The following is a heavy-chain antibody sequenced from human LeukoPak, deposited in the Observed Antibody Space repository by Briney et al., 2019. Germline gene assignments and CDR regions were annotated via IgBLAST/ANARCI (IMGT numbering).Heavy chain of an antibody. Sequence: SETLSLTCTVSGYSISSGYYWGWIRQPPGKGLEWIGSIYHSGSTYYNPSLKSRVTISVDTSKNQFSLKLSSVTAADTAVYYCARGSHYDSSGYYIVLDYWGQGILVTVSS. CDR3: ARGSHYDSSGYYIVLDY. V-gene: IGHV4-38-2*02. CDR2: IYHSGST. D-gene: IGHD3-22*01. CDR1: GYSISSGYY. J-gene: IGHJ4*02.